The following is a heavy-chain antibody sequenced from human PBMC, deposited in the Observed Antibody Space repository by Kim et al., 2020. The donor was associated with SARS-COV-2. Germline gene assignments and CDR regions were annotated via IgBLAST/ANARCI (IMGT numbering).Heavy chain of an antibody. J-gene: IGHJ5*02. CDR2: GNT. V-gene: IGHV1-8*01. CDR3: ARAGRWFDP. Sequence: GNTGDAQKFQGRVTMTRNTSISTAYRELSSLRSEDTAVYYCARAGRWFDPWGQGTLVTVSS.